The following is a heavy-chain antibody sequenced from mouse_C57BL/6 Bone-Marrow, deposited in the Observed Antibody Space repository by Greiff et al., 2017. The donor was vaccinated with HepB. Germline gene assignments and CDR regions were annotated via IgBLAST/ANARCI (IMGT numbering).Heavy chain of an antibody. V-gene: IGHV1-74*01. CDR3: AIPLYYYGSPDY. CDR2: IHPSDSDT. Sequence: QVHVKQPGAELVKPGASVKVSCKASGYTFTSYWMHWVKQRPGQGLEWIGRIHPSDSDTNYNQKFKGKATLTVDKSSSTAYMQLSSLTSEDSAVYYCAIPLYYYGSPDYWGQGTTLTVSS. D-gene: IGHD1-1*01. J-gene: IGHJ2*01. CDR1: GYTFTSYW.